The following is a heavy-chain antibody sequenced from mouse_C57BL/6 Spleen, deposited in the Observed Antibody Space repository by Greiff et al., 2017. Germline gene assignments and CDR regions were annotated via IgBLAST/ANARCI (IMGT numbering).Heavy chain of an antibody. CDR2: LWSGGST. Sequence: QVQLQQSGPGLVQPSQSLSITCTVSGFSLTSYGVHWVRQSPGKGLEWLGVLWSGGSTDNNAAFISRLSISKDNSKSQVFFKMNRLQADDTAIYYCARELGHFDYWGQGTTLTVSS. V-gene: IGHV2-2*01. D-gene: IGHD4-1*01. CDR1: GFSLTSYG. CDR3: ARELGHFDY. J-gene: IGHJ2*01.